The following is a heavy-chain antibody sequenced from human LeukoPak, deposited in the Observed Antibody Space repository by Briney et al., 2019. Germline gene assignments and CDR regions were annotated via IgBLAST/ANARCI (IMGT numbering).Heavy chain of an antibody. CDR1: GFTFSTYW. D-gene: IGHD6-19*01. CDR3: ARAGGWHFDY. J-gene: IGHJ4*02. CDR2: IKEDGSEK. Sequence: PGGSLRLSCAASGFTFSTYWMTWVRQTPGKGLEWVANIKEDGSEKYYVDSVKGRFTISRDNAENSLYLQMNSLRAEDTAVYYCARAGGWHFDYWGQGTLVTVSS. V-gene: IGHV3-7*01.